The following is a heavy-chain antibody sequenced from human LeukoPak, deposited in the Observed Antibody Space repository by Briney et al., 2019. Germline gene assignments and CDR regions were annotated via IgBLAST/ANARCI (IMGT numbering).Heavy chain of an antibody. D-gene: IGHD2-15*01. CDR2: ISAYNGNT. CDR3: ARDQGPYCSGGSCYWYSFVN. J-gene: IGHJ4*02. V-gene: IGHV1-18*01. CDR1: GYTFTSYG. Sequence: GASVKVSCKASGYTFTSYGISWVRQAPGQGLEWMGWISAYNGNTNYAQKLQGRVTMTTDTSTSTAYMELRSLRSDDTAVYYCARDQGPYCSGGSCYWYSFVNWGQGALVTVSS.